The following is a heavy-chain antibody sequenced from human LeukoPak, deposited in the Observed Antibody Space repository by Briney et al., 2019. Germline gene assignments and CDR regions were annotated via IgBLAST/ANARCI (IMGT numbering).Heavy chain of an antibody. Sequence: SETLSLTCTVSGGSISSYYWSWIRQPPGKGLEWIGYIYYSGSTNYNPSLKSRVTISVDTSKNQFSLKLSSVTAADTAVYYCAISGYGYGDAFDIWGQGTMVTVSS. CDR2: IYYSGST. D-gene: IGHD5-18*01. J-gene: IGHJ3*02. CDR1: GGSISSYY. V-gene: IGHV4-59*01. CDR3: AISGYGYGDAFDI.